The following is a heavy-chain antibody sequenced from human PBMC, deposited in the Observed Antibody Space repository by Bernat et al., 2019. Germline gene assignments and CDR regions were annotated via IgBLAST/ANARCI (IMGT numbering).Heavy chain of an antibody. Sequence: QVQLQQWGAGLLKPSETLSLTCAVYGGSFSGYYWSWIRQPPGKGLGWIGEINHSGSTNYNPSLKSRVTISVDTAKNQFAWKRSSVAAADTAVYYGARGVVVGVAATRGWFDPWGQGTLVTVSS. J-gene: IGHJ5*02. V-gene: IGHV4-34*01. D-gene: IGHD2-15*01. CDR1: GGSFSGYY. CDR2: INHSGST. CDR3: ARGVVVGVAATRGWFDP.